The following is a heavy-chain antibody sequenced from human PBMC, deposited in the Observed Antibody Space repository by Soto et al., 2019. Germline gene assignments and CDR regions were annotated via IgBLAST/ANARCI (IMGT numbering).Heavy chain of an antibody. CDR1: VASTSCAY. Sequence: PSETLSLTGTVSVASTSCAYWSWILQTPGKVLEWVGYIHYSGSTNYNPSLKSRVTMSVDSAKNQFSLQLSSVTAADTAVYFCTKYRRNDAEGSALDSRALGAPLTVSS. V-gene: IGHV4-59*01. D-gene: IGHD2-2*01. J-gene: IGHJ4*02. CDR2: IHYSGST. CDR3: TKYRRNDAEGSALDS.